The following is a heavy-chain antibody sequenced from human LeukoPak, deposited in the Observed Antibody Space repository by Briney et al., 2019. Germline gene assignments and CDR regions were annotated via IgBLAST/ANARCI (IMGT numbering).Heavy chain of an antibody. V-gene: IGHV3-64*02. Sequence: GGSLRLSCAASGLTFSSHAMHWVRRAPGKGLEYVSAIVSNGGNTYYADSVRGRFTISRGNSKDTVYLQMGSLRPEDTAVYYCARGGYYAATDIWGQGALVTVSS. CDR1: GLTFSSHA. J-gene: IGHJ4*02. CDR3: ARGGYYAATDI. D-gene: IGHD3-3*01. CDR2: IVSNGGNT.